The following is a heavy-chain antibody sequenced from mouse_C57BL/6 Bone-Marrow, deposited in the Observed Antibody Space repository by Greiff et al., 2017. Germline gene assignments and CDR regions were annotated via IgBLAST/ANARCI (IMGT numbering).Heavy chain of an antibody. Sequence: VQLQQSGAELARPGASVKLSCKASGYTFTSYGISWVKQRTGQGLEWIGEIYPRSGNTYYNEKFKGKATLTADKSSSTAYMELRSLTSEDSAFYCCAREESYWYIDVWGTGTTVTVSS. J-gene: IGHJ1*03. CDR2: IYPRSGNT. V-gene: IGHV1-81*01. CDR3: AREESYWYIDV. CDR1: GYTFTSYG.